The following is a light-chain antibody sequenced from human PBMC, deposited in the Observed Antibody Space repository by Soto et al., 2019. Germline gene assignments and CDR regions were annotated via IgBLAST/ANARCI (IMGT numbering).Light chain of an antibody. CDR3: QQYGSSQFT. CDR2: GAS. J-gene: IGKJ3*01. CDR1: QSVSGTY. V-gene: IGKV3-20*01. Sequence: EIVLTQSPGTLSLSPGERATLSCRASQSVSGTYLAWYQQKPGQAPRLLIYGASSGATGIPDRFSGSGSGTDFTLTISRLEPEDFAVYYCQQYGSSQFTFGPGTKVDIK.